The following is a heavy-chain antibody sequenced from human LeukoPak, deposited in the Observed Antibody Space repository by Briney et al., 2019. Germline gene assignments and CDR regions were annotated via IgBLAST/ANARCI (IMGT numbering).Heavy chain of an antibody. V-gene: IGHV1-18*01. J-gene: IGHJ3*02. Sequence: GASVKVSCKASGYTFTSYGISWVRQAPGQGLEWMGWISAYNGNTNYAQKLQGRVIMITDTSTSISYMELRGLRSDDSVLYCCARESRQSAAFDIWGQGTMVTVSS. CDR2: ISAYNGNT. CDR3: ARESRQSAAFDI. CDR1: GYTFTSYG.